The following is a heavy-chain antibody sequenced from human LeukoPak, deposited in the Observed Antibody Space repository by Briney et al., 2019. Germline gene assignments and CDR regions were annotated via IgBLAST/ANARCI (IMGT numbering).Heavy chain of an antibody. Sequence: SETLSLTCAVHGGSFSGYYWSWIRQPPGKGLEWVGEINHSGSTNYNPSLKSRVTISVDTSKNQFSLKLSSVTAADTAVYYCARGSVPPSQNYGMDVWGKGTTVTVSS. J-gene: IGHJ6*04. CDR2: INHSGST. D-gene: IGHD6-25*01. V-gene: IGHV4-34*01. CDR1: GGSFSGYY. CDR3: ARGSVPPSQNYGMDV.